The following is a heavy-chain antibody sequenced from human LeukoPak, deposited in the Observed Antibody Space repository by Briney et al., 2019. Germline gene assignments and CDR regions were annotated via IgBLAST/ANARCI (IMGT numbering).Heavy chain of an antibody. CDR2: ISSSGNTK. J-gene: IGHJ4*02. V-gene: IGHV3-48*04. CDR1: GFTFSSYG. Sequence: GGSLRLSCEASGFTFSSYGMSWVRQAPGKGLEWVSYISSSGNTKYYADSVKGRFIISRDNAKNSLYLQMNSLRAEDTAVYFCAREGGSGSFYRGYFDYWGQGTLVTVSS. CDR3: AREGGSGSFYRGYFDY. D-gene: IGHD3-10*01.